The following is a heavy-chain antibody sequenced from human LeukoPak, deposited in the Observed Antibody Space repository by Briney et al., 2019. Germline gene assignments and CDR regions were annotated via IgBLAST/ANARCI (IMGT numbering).Heavy chain of an antibody. CDR3: ARWRKTNWEKFDY. CDR1: GYTLTSYY. CDR2: INPSGGST. Sequence: GASVKVSCKASGYTLTSYYMQWVRQAPGHGLEWMGLINPSGGSTSYAQKFQGRVTMTRDTSTSTVYMELSSLRSDDTAVYYCARWRKTNWEKFDYWGQGTLVTVSS. J-gene: IGHJ4*02. D-gene: IGHD1-1*01. V-gene: IGHV1-46*01.